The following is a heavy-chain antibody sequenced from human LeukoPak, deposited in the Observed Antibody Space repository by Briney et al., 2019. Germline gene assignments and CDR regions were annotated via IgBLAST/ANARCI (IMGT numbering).Heavy chain of an antibody. D-gene: IGHD4-17*01. CDR2: IRYSGST. CDR3: ARDYGDYIGGYFDY. CDR1: SGSVSSGSYY. V-gene: IGHV4-61*01. Sequence: SETLSLTCTVSSGSVSSGSYYWSWIRQPPGKGLEWIAYIRYSGSTDYNPSPKSRVTISVDTSKNQFSLKLSSVTAADTAVYYCARDYGDYIGGYFDYWGQGTLVTVSS. J-gene: IGHJ4*02.